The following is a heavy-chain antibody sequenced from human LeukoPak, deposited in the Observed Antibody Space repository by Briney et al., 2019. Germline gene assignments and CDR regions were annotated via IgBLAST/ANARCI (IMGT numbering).Heavy chain of an antibody. D-gene: IGHD6-19*01. CDR1: GFTFSSYA. J-gene: IGHJ4*02. CDR2: ISGSGGST. V-gene: IGHV3-23*01. Sequence: GGSLRLSRAASGFTFSSYAMSWVRQAPGKGLEWVSAISGSGGSTYYADSVKGRLTISRDNSKNTLYLQMNSLRAEDTAVYYCAKVRRRQWLSDYFDYWGQGTLVTVSS. CDR3: AKVRRRQWLSDYFDY.